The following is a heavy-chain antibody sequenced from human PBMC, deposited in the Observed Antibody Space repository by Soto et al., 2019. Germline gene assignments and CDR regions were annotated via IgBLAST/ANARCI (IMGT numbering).Heavy chain of an antibody. V-gene: IGHV5-51*01. CDR1: GYSFTSYW. CDR3: ARLLEI. Sequence: GESLKISCKSSGYSFTSYWIGWVRQMPGKGLEWMGIFYPGDSDIRYSTSFQGEVTISAYKYISTAYLQWSSLNVSDTAMYYCARLLEIWGQGTMVTVSS. CDR2: FYPGDSDI. D-gene: IGHD3-3*01. J-gene: IGHJ3*02.